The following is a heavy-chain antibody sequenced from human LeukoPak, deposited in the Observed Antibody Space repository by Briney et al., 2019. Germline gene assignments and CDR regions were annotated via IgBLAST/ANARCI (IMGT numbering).Heavy chain of an antibody. CDR3: ARRSEFGVLYYMDV. D-gene: IGHD3-16*01. V-gene: IGHV3-48*04. CDR2: ISGSSGTI. J-gene: IGHJ6*03. CDR1: GFTFSTYS. Sequence: GGSLRLSCAASGFTFSTYSMNWVRQAPGKGLEWVSYISGSSGTIYYADSVKGRFTISRDNAKTSLYLQMNSLRAEDTAIYYCARRSEFGVLYYMDVWGKGTTVSVSS.